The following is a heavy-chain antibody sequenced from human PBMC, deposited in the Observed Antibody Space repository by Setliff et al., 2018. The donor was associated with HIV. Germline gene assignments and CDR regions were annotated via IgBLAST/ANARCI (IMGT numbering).Heavy chain of an antibody. CDR1: GFTFSSYE. D-gene: IGHD2-2*01. CDR2: ISSSGSTI. Sequence: PGGSLRLSCAASGFTFSSYEMNWVRQAPGKGLEWVSYISSSGSTIYYADSVKGRFTISRDNSKNTLYLQMSSLRAEDTAVYYCVKDPAATDAFDIWGQGTMVTVSS. CDR3: VKDPAATDAFDI. V-gene: IGHV3-48*03. J-gene: IGHJ3*02.